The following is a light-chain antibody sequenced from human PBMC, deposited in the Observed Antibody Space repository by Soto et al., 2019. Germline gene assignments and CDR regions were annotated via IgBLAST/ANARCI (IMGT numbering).Light chain of an antibody. Sequence: EIVMTQSPATLSVSPGERATLSCRASQSVSSNLAWYQQKPGQAPRLLIYGAFTRAAGFPARFSGSGTGTEFTLTISSLQSEDFAVYYCQQRSNWPPITFGQGTRLEIK. CDR1: QSVSSN. J-gene: IGKJ5*01. V-gene: IGKV3-15*01. CDR3: QQRSNWPPIT. CDR2: GAF.